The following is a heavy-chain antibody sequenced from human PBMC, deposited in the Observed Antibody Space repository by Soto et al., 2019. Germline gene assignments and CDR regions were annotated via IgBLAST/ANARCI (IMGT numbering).Heavy chain of an antibody. Sequence: GGSLRLSSAASGFTFSSYAMSWVRQAPGKGLEWVSAISGSGGSTYYADSVKGRFTISRDNSKNTLYLQMNSLRAEDTAVYYCAREVIQTDVLRYFDWLPPHFDYWGQGTLVTVSS. J-gene: IGHJ4*02. CDR3: AREVIQTDVLRYFDWLPPHFDY. CDR2: ISGSGGST. V-gene: IGHV3-23*01. D-gene: IGHD3-9*01. CDR1: GFTFSSYA.